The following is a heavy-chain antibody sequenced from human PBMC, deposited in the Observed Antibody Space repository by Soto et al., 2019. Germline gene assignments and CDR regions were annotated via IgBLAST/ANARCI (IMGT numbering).Heavy chain of an antibody. CDR1: GFRFSAYA. CDR3: AKHYGDYNCEYGMDV. J-gene: IGHJ6*02. V-gene: IGHV3-30*18. Sequence: GASPRLSCPASGFRFSAYAMHWQRQDPGEGLEWVAVISYEGSNRFYADCVKGRFTVSRDNSKNMVYLQMNSLRGEDTAVFYCAKHYGDYNCEYGMDVWGHGTTVAVSS. D-gene: IGHD4-17*01. CDR2: ISYEGSNR.